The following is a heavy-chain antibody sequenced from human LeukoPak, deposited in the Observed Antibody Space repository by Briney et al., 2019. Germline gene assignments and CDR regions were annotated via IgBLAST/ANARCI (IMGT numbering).Heavy chain of an antibody. CDR3: AREGEDYYDSSGYYLGRAAFDI. J-gene: IGHJ3*02. D-gene: IGHD3-22*01. Sequence: SETLSLTCTVSGGSISSYYWSWIRQPPGKGLEWIGYIYYSGSTNYNPSLKSRVTISVDTSKNQFSLKLSSVTAADTAVYYCAREGEDYYDSSGYYLGRAAFDIWGQGTMVTVSS. CDR2: IYYSGST. V-gene: IGHV4-59*12. CDR1: GGSISSYY.